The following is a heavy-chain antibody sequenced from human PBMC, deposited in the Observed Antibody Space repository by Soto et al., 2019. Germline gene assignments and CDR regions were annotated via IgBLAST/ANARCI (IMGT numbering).Heavy chain of an antibody. Sequence: QVQLVQSGAEVKKPGASVKVSCKASGYTFTSYGISWVRQAPGQGLEWMGWISAYNGNTNNAQKLQGRVTMTTDTPTSTAHMELRSLRSDDTAVYYWARTSGYSYGGSYWGQGTLVTVSS. D-gene: IGHD5-18*01. J-gene: IGHJ4*02. CDR3: ARTSGYSYGGSY. CDR2: ISAYNGNT. V-gene: IGHV1-18*01. CDR1: GYTFTSYG.